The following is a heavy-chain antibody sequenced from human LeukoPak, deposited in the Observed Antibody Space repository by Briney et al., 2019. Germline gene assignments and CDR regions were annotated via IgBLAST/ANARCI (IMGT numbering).Heavy chain of an antibody. CDR1: GFTFSSYG. Sequence: GGSLRLSCAASGFTFSSYGMHWVRQAPGKGLEWVAVISYDGSNKYYADSVKGRFTISRDNSKNTLYLQMNSLRAEDTAVYYCARSTLKVGNDAFDIWGQGTMVTVSS. CDR3: ARSTLKVGNDAFDI. CDR2: ISYDGSNK. D-gene: IGHD1-26*01. J-gene: IGHJ3*02. V-gene: IGHV3-30*03.